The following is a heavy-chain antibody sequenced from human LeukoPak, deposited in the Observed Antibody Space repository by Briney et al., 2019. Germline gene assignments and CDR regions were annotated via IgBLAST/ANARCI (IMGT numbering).Heavy chain of an antibody. CDR1: GFTFSSYW. D-gene: IGHD4-23*01. V-gene: IGHV3-74*01. Sequence: PGGSLRLSCAASGFTFSSYWMNWVRQAPGKGLVWVSRIASDGRSTTYADSVKGRFSISRDNAKNTLYLQMNSLRVEDTAAYYCARGRPHGNDYWGQGTLVTVSS. CDR3: ARGRPHGNDY. J-gene: IGHJ4*02. CDR2: IASDGRST.